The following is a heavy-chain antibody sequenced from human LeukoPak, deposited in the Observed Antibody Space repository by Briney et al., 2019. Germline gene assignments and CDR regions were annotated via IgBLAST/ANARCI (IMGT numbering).Heavy chain of an antibody. CDR2: INDDGSAT. CDR3: AKDFVVVPGLVNYFDS. J-gene: IGHJ4*02. V-gene: IGHV3-74*01. D-gene: IGHD2-15*01. CDR1: GFTFSNYW. Sequence: GGSLRLSCAASGFTFSNYWMHWVRQVPGKGLVWVSRINDDGSATFYADSVKGRFTISRDNSKNRLYLRMNSPRAEDTALYYCAKDFVVVPGLVNYFDSWGQGTLVTVSS.